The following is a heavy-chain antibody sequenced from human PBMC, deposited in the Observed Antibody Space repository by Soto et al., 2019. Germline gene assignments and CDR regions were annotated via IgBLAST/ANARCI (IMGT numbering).Heavy chain of an antibody. J-gene: IGHJ6*02. CDR2: ICNDGSNK. D-gene: IGHD6-13*01. V-gene: IGHV3-30-3*01. CDR3: ASDDRAADVDYYWYGMDV. CDR1: GFTFSSYA. Sequence: QVQLVESGGGLVQPGRSLRLSCAASGFTFSSYAMHWVRQAPGKGLEWVAAICNDGSNKYYTDSVKGRFTISRDNSKNTLYVQMNTMRAWDKAVEYCASDDRAADVDYYWYGMDVWGPGSTVTAS.